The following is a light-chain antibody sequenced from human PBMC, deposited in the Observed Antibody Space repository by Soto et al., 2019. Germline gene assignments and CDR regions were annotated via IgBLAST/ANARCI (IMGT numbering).Light chain of an antibody. CDR3: GSYSSSSTLYV. Sequence: QSALTQPASVSGSPGQSITVSCTGASSDVGGSNYVSWYQQHPGKAPKLMIYDVSNRPSGDSNRFSGDKSGNTASLTISGLQAEDEADYYCGSYSSSSTLYVFGTGTKLTVL. V-gene: IGLV2-14*03. J-gene: IGLJ1*01. CDR2: DVS. CDR1: SSDVGGSNY.